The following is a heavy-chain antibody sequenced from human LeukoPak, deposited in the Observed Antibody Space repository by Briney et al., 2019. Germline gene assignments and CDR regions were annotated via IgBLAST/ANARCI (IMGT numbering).Heavy chain of an antibody. CDR1: GGSISSYY. V-gene: IGHV4-59*05. Sequence: SETLSLTCTVSGGSISSYYWSWIRQPPGKGLEWIGSIYHSGSTYYNPSLKSRVTISVDTSKNQFSLKLSSVTAADTAVYYCARHYTVVTPDFDSWGQGTLVTVSS. J-gene: IGHJ4*02. CDR2: IYHSGST. D-gene: IGHD4-23*01. CDR3: ARHYTVVTPDFDS.